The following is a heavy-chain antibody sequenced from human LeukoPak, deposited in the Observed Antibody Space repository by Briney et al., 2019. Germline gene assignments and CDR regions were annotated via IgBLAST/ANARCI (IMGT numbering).Heavy chain of an antibody. D-gene: IGHD6-6*01. Sequence: SVKVSCKASGGTFSGYAISWVRQAPGQGLEWMGRIIPILGIANYAQKFQGRVTITADKSTSTAYMELSRLRSDDTAVYYCARGAQQLVFRWFDPWGQGTLVTVSS. CDR1: GGTFSGYA. CDR2: IIPILGIA. CDR3: ARGAQQLVFRWFDP. V-gene: IGHV1-69*04. J-gene: IGHJ5*02.